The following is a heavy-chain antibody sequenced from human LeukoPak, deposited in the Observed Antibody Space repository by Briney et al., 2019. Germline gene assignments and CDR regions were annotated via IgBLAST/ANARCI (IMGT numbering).Heavy chain of an antibody. CDR1: GFTFSSNY. Sequence: GGSLRLSCAASGFTFSSNYMSWVRQAPGKGQEWVSVIYSGGSTYYADSVKGRFTISRDNSKNTLYLQMNSLRAEDTAVYYCARVGGRAAAGSFDPWGQGTLVTVSS. CDR3: ARVGGRAAAGSFDP. J-gene: IGHJ5*02. D-gene: IGHD6-13*01. CDR2: IYSGGST. V-gene: IGHV3-53*01.